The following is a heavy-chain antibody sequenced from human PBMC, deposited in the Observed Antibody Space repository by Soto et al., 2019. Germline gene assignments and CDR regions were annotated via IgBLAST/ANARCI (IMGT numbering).Heavy chain of an antibody. CDR3: AKPSSSSWYYFDY. V-gene: IGHV1-46*03. CDR2: INPSGGST. CDR1: GYTFTTYY. D-gene: IGHD6-13*01. Sequence: QVQLVQSGAEVKKPGASVNVSCKASGYTFTTYYMHWVRQAPGQGLEWMGIINPSGGSTSYAQKFQGRVTMNRDTSTSTVYMELSGLRSEDTAVYYCAKPSSSSWYYFDYWGQGTLVTVSS. J-gene: IGHJ4*02.